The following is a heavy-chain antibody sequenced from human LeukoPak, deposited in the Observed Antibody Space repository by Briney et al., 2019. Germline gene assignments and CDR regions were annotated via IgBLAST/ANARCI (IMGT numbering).Heavy chain of an antibody. D-gene: IGHD1-26*01. J-gene: IGHJ6*03. Sequence: GGSLRLSCAASGFTASSNYMNWVRQAPGKGLEWVSGISGSGDRTYYEDSVKGRFTISRDNSKNTLYLQMNSLRAEDTAVYYCAKGSIVGATSYYYLDVWGTGTTVTVSS. CDR2: ISGSGDRT. CDR3: AKGSIVGATSYYYLDV. V-gene: IGHV3-23*01. CDR1: GFTASSNY.